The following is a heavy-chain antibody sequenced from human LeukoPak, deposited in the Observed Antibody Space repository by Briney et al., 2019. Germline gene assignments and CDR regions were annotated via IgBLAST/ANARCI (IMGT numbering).Heavy chain of an antibody. V-gene: IGHV1-69*06. CDR1: GGTFSSYA. CDR3: ARSLPGIAAAGTDY. J-gene: IGHJ4*02. Sequence: SVKVSCKASGGTFSSYAISWVRQAPGQGLEWMGGIIPIFGTANYAQKFQGRVTITADKSTSTAYMELSSLRSEDTAVYYCARSLPGIAAAGTDYWGQGTLVTVSS. CDR2: IIPIFGTA. D-gene: IGHD6-13*01.